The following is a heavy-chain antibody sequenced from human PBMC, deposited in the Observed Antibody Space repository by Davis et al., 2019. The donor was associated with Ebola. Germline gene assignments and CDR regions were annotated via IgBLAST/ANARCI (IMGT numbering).Heavy chain of an antibody. CDR2: IYSGGST. CDR3: ARGGIAASFAGRGFYYYYGMDV. V-gene: IGHV3-53*01. J-gene: IGHJ6*02. D-gene: IGHD6-13*01. Sequence: PGGSLRLSCAASGFTVSSNYMSWVRQAPGKGLEWVSVIYSGGSTYYADSVKGRFTISRDNSKNTLYLQMNSLRAEDTAVYYCARGGIAASFAGRGFYYYYGMDVWGQGTTVTVSS. CDR1: GFTVSSNY.